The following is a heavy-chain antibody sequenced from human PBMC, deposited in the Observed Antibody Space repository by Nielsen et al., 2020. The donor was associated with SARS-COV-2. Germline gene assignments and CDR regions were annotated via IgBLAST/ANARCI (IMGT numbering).Heavy chain of an antibody. CDR3: ARHLRWSPGYYSDY. V-gene: IGHV3-11*01. D-gene: IGHD4-23*01. Sequence: GGSLRLSCAASGFPFSDFYMTWVRQAPGKGLEWVAHISSGGGTIYYSDSVRGRFTISRDNAKNSLYLQMNRLRAEDTALYYCARHLRWSPGYYSDYWGQGSLVIVSS. J-gene: IGHJ4*02. CDR1: GFPFSDFY. CDR2: ISSGGGTI.